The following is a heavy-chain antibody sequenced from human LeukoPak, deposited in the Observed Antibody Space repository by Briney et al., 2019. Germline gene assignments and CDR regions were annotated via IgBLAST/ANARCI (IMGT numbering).Heavy chain of an antibody. CDR1: GFTFSSYG. CDR3: AVNLLLWFGESPVRFDP. D-gene: IGHD3-10*01. J-gene: IGHJ5*02. V-gene: IGHV3-33*01. CDR2: IWYDGSNK. Sequence: GGSLRLSCAASGFTFSSYGMHWVRQAPGKGLEWVAVIWYDGSNKYYADSVKGRFTISRDNSKNTLYLQMNSLRAEDTAVYYCAVNLLLWFGESPVRFDPWGQGTLVTVSS.